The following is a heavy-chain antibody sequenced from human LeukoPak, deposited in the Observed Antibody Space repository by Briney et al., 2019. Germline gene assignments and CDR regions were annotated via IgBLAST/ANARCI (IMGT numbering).Heavy chain of an antibody. CDR2: ISAYNGNT. Sequence: ATVKDSCKSSGYTFTSYGISWVRQPPGQGLEWMGWISAYNGNTNNAQKLQGRVTMTTDTSTSKDYMELRSLRSDDTAVYYCARAERYYGSGSFYWFDPWGQGTLVTVSS. J-gene: IGHJ5*02. D-gene: IGHD3-10*01. CDR1: GYTFTSYG. V-gene: IGHV1-18*04. CDR3: ARAERYYGSGSFYWFDP.